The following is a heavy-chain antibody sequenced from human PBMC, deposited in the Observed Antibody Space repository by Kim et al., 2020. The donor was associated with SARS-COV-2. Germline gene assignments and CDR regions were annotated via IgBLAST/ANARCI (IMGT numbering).Heavy chain of an antibody. CDR2: IYPCDSDT. CDR3: LRAPIGLSNPHYIDY. V-gene: IGHV5-51*04. CDR1: GYSLTTYW. J-gene: IGHJ4*02. Sequence: GESLKISCQGSGYSLTTYWIGWVRQMPGKGLEPVVMIYPCDSDTRYNPSFQGHGTIPADKPISTAYLQSSSLESADTAMYHSLRAPIGLSNPHYIDYLGQ.